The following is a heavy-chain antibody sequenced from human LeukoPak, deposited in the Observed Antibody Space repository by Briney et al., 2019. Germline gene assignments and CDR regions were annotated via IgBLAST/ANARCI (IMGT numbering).Heavy chain of an antibody. D-gene: IGHD2-2*01. CDR2: IYYSGST. CDR1: GGSISSGGYY. Sequence: SETLSLTCTVSGGSISSGGYYWNWIRQHPGKGLEWIGFIYYSGSTYHNPSLKSRVSISVDKSKNQFSLKLSSVTAADTAVYYCARARDIVVSSNIYYFDYWGQGTLVTVSS. V-gene: IGHV4-31*03. J-gene: IGHJ4*02. CDR3: ARARDIVVSSNIYYFDY.